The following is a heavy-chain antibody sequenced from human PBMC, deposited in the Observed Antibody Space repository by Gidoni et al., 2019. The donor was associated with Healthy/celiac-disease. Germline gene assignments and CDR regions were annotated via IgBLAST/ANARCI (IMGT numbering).Heavy chain of an antibody. CDR3: ARDTGIAAAGTGRNYYYYYGMDV. J-gene: IGHJ6*02. CDR1: GGTFSSYA. Sequence: QVQLVQSGAEVKKPGSSVKVSCKASGGTFSSYAISWVRQAPGQGLEWMGRIIPILGIANYAQKFQGRVTITADKSTSTAYMELSSLRSEDTAVYYCARDTGIAAAGTGRNYYYYYGMDVWGQGTTVTVSS. D-gene: IGHD6-13*01. V-gene: IGHV1-69*04. CDR2: IIPILGIA.